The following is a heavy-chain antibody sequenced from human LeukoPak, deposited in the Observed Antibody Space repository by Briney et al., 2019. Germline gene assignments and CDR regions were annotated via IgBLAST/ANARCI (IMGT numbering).Heavy chain of an antibody. CDR3: ARVPAARGRNWFDP. CDR1: GGSFSGYY. J-gene: IGHJ5*02. CDR2: INHSGST. V-gene: IGHV4-34*01. Sequence: SETLSLTCAVYGGSFSGYYWSWIRQPPGKGLEWIGEINHSGSTNYNPSLKSRATISVDTSKNQFSLKLSSVTAADTAVYYCARVPAARGRNWFDPWGQGTLVTVSS. D-gene: IGHD2-2*01.